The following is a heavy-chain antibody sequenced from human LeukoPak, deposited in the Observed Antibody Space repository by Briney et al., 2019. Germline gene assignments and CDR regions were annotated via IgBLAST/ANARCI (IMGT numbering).Heavy chain of an antibody. CDR3: ARPHPFNWFDP. Sequence: SETLSLTCTVSGGSISSSSYYWGWIRQPPGKGLEWIGSIYYSGSTYYNPSLKSRVTISVDTSKNQFSLKLSSMTAADTAVYYCARPHPFNWFDPWGQGTLVTVSS. V-gene: IGHV4-39*01. CDR1: GGSISSSSYY. CDR2: IYYSGST. J-gene: IGHJ5*02.